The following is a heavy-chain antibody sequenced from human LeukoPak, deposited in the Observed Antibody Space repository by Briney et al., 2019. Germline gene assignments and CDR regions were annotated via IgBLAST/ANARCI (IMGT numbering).Heavy chain of an antibody. Sequence: GGSLRLSCAASGFTFSNYAMHWVRQAPGKGLGWVALISYDGGNKYYADSVKGRFTISRDNSKNTLYLQMNSLRPEDTAVFYCARDPRNYHDSSASGNCYFDLWGRGTLVTVSS. CDR3: ARDPRNYHDSSASGNCYFDL. CDR1: GFTFSNYA. V-gene: IGHV3-30*04. D-gene: IGHD3-22*01. CDR2: ISYDGGNK. J-gene: IGHJ2*01.